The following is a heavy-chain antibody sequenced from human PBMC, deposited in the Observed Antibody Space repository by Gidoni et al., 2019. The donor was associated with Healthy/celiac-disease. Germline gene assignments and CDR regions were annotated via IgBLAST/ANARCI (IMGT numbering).Heavy chain of an antibody. CDR1: GGSFSGYY. D-gene: IGHD6-19*01. CDR3: ARQMAGTQVFDY. V-gene: IGHV4-34*01. Sequence: QVQLQQWGAGLLKPSETLSLTCAVYGGSFSGYYWSWIRQPPGKGLEWIGEINHSGITNYNPSLKSRVTISVDTSKNQFSLKLSSVTAADTAVYYCARQMAGTQVFDYWGQGTLVTVSS. J-gene: IGHJ4*02. CDR2: INHSGIT.